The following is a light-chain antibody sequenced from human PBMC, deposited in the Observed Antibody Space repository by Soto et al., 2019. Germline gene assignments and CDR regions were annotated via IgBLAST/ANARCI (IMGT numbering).Light chain of an antibody. CDR1: QDISNY. J-gene: IGKJ2*01. CDR2: HAS. CDR3: QQYDNLPYT. Sequence: DIQMTQSPPSLSASVGDRVTITCQASQDISNYLSWCQQKPGKAPKLLIYHASNLETGVPSRFSGSGSGTYFTFPISSLQPEDTATYYCQQYDNLPYTFGQGTKLEI. V-gene: IGKV1-33*01.